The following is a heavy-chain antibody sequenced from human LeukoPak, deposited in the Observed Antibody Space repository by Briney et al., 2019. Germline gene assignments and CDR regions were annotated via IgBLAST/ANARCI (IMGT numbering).Heavy chain of an antibody. CDR3: ARQLQRGYSYSDY. CDR2: IYPGDSDT. J-gene: IGHJ4*02. D-gene: IGHD5-18*01. Sequence: GESLKISCKGSGYSFTSYWIGWVRQMPGKGLEWMGIIYPGDSDTRYSPSLQGQVTISADNSISTAYLQWSSLKASDTAMYYCARQLQRGYSYSDYWGQGTLVTVSS. CDR1: GYSFTSYW. V-gene: IGHV5-51*01.